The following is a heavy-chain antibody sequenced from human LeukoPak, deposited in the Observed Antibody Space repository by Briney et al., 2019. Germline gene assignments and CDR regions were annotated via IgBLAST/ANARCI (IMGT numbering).Heavy chain of an antibody. CDR2: ISAYNGNT. CDR3: ARDLPNYYGSGSYFSSVYFDY. J-gene: IGHJ4*02. Sequence: ASVKASCKASGYTFTSYGISWVRQAPGQGLEWMGWISAYNGNTNYAQKLQGRVTMTTDTSTSTAYMELRSLRSDDTAVYYCARDLPNYYGSGSYFSSVYFDYWGQGTLVTVSS. CDR1: GYTFTSYG. V-gene: IGHV1-18*01. D-gene: IGHD3-10*01.